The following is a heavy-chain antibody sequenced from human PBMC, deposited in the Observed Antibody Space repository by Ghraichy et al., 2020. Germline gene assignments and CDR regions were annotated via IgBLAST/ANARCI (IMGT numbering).Heavy chain of an antibody. CDR3: AKDPADTSGYYNWFDP. CDR1: GFTFSNYA. V-gene: IGHV3-23*01. D-gene: IGHD3-22*01. Sequence: GSLRLSCAASGFTFSNYAMSWVRQAPGKGLEWVSGISGSGGSTYYADSVKGRFTISRDNSKNTLYLQMHSLRAEDTAVYYCAKDPADTSGYYNWFDPWGQGTLVNVSS. CDR2: ISGSGGST. J-gene: IGHJ5*02.